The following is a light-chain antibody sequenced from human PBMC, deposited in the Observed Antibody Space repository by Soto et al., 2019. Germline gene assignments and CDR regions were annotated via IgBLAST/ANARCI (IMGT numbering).Light chain of an antibody. CDR2: GAS. CDR1: ESVNTN. J-gene: IGKJ1*01. V-gene: IGKV3-15*01. Sequence: TVMTQSPAILSASPGERVTLSCRASESVNTNLAWYQQKPGQGPRLLVYGASTRATGIPARFSGSGSGTEFALTISSLQSEDFAVSHCQQYNNWPPAFGQGTKVEMK. CDR3: QQYNNWPPA.